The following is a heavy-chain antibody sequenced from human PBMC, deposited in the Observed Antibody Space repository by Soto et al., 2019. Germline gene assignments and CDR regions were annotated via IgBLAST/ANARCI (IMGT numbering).Heavy chain of an antibody. CDR3: ARSILGYCSSTSCYYYYYMDV. J-gene: IGHJ6*03. Sequence: PSETLSLTCTVSGGSISSYYWSWIRQPPGKGLEWIGYIYYSGSTNYNPSLKSRVTISVDTSKNQFSLKLSSVTAADTAVYYCARSILGYCSSTSCYYYYYMDVWGKGTTVTVSS. CDR1: GGSISSYY. V-gene: IGHV4-59*08. D-gene: IGHD2-2*01. CDR2: IYYSGST.